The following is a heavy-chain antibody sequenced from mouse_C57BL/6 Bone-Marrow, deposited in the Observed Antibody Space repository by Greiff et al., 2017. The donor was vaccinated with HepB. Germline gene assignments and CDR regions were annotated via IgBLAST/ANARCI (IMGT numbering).Heavy chain of an antibody. D-gene: IGHD2-2*01. CDR2: ISNGGGST. V-gene: IGHV5-12*01. J-gene: IGHJ3*01. CDR3: ARQGDYGYGAWFAY. CDR1: GFTFSDYY. Sequence: DVQLVESGGGLVQPGGSLKLSCAASGFTFSDYYMYWVRQTPEKRLEWVAYISNGGGSTYYPDTVKGRFTISRDNAKNTLYLQMSRLKSEDTAMYYCARQGDYGYGAWFAYWGQGTLVTVSA.